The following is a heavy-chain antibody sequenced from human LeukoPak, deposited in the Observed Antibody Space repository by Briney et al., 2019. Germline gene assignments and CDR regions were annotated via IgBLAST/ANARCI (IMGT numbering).Heavy chain of an antibody. D-gene: IGHD1-26*01. J-gene: IGHJ4*02. V-gene: IGHV4-61*01. CDR2: IYYNTGST. CDR3: AREGVGATQFDF. CDR1: GGSISGGSYY. Sequence: PSETLSLTCTVSGGSISGGSYYRSWVRQPPGKGLEWIGYIYYNTGSTTYTPSLKSRVTISLDTSKNQFSLELRSVTTADTAVYYCAREGVGATQFDFWGQGTLVAVSS.